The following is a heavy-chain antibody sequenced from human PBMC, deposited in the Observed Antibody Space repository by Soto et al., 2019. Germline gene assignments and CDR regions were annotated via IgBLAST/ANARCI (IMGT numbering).Heavy chain of an antibody. D-gene: IGHD4-17*01. CDR3: AKARGSYGDDDAFDI. J-gene: IGHJ3*02. CDR1: GFTFDDYA. Sequence: EVQLVESGGGLVQPGRSLRLSCAASGFTFDDYAMHWVRQAPGKGLEGVSGISWHSGSIGYADSVQGRFTITRDNAKNSLYLPMTSLRAADTALYYCAKARGSYGDDDAFDIWGKGTMVTVSS. V-gene: IGHV3-9*01. CDR2: ISWHSGSI.